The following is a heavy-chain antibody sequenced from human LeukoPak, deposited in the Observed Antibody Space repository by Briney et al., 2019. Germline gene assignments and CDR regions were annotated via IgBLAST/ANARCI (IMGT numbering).Heavy chain of an antibody. J-gene: IGHJ4*02. V-gene: IGHV1-46*01. CDR2: INPSGGST. Sequence: GASEKVSRKPSVYSFTNYFMHWVRQAPAQERVWMGIINPSGGSTSYAQKFQGRVTMTRDTSTSTVYMELSSLRSEDTAVYYCARGGSSSSPFFDYWGQGTLVTVSS. CDR3: ARGGSSSSPFFDY. D-gene: IGHD6-13*01. CDR1: VYSFTNYF.